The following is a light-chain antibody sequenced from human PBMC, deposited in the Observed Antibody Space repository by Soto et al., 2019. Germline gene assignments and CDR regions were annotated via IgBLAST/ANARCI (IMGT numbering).Light chain of an antibody. CDR3: QQYDSSTRT. CDR1: QSVSTRS. Sequence: EIVLTQSPGKLSLSPGERATLYCRASQSVSTRSLAWYQQKPGQAPRLLISGASSRAADIPDRFSGSGSGTDFTLTINSLDTEDFAVYYCQQYDSSTRTFGQGIKVE. CDR2: GAS. V-gene: IGKV3-20*01. J-gene: IGKJ1*01.